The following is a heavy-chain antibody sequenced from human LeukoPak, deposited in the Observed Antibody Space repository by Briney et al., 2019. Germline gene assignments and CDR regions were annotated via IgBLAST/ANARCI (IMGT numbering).Heavy chain of an antibody. CDR3: ARDLNRGPAAIYDY. J-gene: IGHJ4*02. V-gene: IGHV3-48*03. CDR1: GFTFSSYE. CDR2: ISSSGSTI. D-gene: IGHD2-2*02. Sequence: GGSLRLSCAASGFTFSSYEMSWVRQAPGKGLEWVSYISSSGSTIYYADSVKGRFTISRDNAKNSLYLQMDSLRAEDTAVYYCARDLNRGPAAIYDYWGQGTPVTVSS.